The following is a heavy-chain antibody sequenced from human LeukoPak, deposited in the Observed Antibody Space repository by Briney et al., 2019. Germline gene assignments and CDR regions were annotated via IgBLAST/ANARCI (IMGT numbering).Heavy chain of an antibody. J-gene: IGHJ3*02. CDR3: AEGNYDYVWGSDDAFDI. CDR2: ISHDGSNK. V-gene: IGHV3-30*18. D-gene: IGHD3-16*01. CDR1: GFTFSGYG. Sequence: GGSLRLSCAASGFTFSGYGMHWVRQAPGKGLEWVAVISHDGSNKFYADSVRGRFTISRDNSKNTLYLQMNSLRAEDTAVYYCAEGNYDYVWGSDDAFDIWGQGTMVTVSS.